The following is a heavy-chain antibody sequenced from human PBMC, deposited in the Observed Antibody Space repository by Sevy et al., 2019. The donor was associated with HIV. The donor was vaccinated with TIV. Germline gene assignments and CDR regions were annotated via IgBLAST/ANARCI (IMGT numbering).Heavy chain of an antibody. CDR1: GFIFSNYN. CDR2: ISSSSSYI. V-gene: IGHV3-21*01. D-gene: IGHD3-22*01. J-gene: IGHJ4*02. Sequence: SGYLRLSCAASGFIFSNYNMNWVRQAPGKGLEWVSSISSSSSYIYYADSVKGRFTISRDNAKNSLYLQMNSLRAEDPAVYYCAWENYYDSEGYRFDYWGQGTLVTVSS. CDR3: AWENYYDSEGYRFDY.